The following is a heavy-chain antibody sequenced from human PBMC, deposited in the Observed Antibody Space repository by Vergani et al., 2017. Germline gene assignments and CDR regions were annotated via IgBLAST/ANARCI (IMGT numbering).Heavy chain of an antibody. CDR3: ARASAGGYYDSSVRRGFDI. D-gene: IGHD3-22*01. CDR1: GGSISSYY. J-gene: IGHJ3*02. Sequence: QVQLQESGPGLVKPSETLSLTCTVSGGSISSYYWSWIRQPPGKGLEWIGYIYYSGSTNYNPSLKSRVTISVDTSKNQFSLKLSSVTAADTAVYYCARASAGGYYDSSVRRGFDIGGQGRMVTVSS. V-gene: IGHV4-59*01. CDR2: IYYSGST.